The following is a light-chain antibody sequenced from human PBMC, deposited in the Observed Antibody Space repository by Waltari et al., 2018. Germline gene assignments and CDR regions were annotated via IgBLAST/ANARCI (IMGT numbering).Light chain of an antibody. V-gene: IGLV2-14*03. CDR1: TSDVGGYNY. CDR2: DVT. J-gene: IGLJ3*02. Sequence: SALTQPASVSESPGQSITISCTGTTSDVGGYNYVSWYQQHPGNAPTLMIYDVTNRPSGVSNRFSGPKSGDTASLTISGLQAEDEADYYCSSFTSSSTWVFGGGTKLTVL. CDR3: SSFTSSSTWV.